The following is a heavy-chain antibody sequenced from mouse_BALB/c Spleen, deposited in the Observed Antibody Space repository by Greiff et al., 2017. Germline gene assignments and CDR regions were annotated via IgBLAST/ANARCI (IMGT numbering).Heavy chain of an antibody. D-gene: IGHD2-14*01. CDR2: INPSTGYT. CDR1: GYTFTSYW. J-gene: IGHJ3*01. CDR3: AREMGYYRYDAWFAY. Sequence: VQLQQSGAELAKPGASVKMSCKASGYTFTSYWMHWVKQRPGQGLEWIGYINPSTGYTEYNQKFKDKATLTADKSSSTAYMQLSSLTSEDSAVYYCAREMGYYRYDAWFAYWGQGTLVTVSA. V-gene: IGHV1-7*01.